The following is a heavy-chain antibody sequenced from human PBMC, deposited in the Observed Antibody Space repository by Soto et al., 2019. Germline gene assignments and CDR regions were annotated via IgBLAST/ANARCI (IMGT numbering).Heavy chain of an antibody. CDR2: ISGSGGST. J-gene: IGHJ4*02. D-gene: IGHD6-13*01. V-gene: IGHV3-23*01. CDR3: AKDQARQQLVGTFDY. Sequence: GGSLRLSCAASGFTFSSDAMSWVRQAPGKVLEWVSAISGSGGSTYYADSVKGRFTISRDNSKNTLYLQMNSLRAEDTAVYYCAKDQARQQLVGTFDYWGQGTLVNVSS. CDR1: GFTFSSDA.